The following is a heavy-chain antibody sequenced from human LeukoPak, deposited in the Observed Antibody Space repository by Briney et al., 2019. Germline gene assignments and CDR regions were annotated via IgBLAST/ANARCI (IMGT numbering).Heavy chain of an antibody. CDR1: GGSISSDGYY. CDR2: IYYSGST. V-gene: IGHV4-31*03. Sequence: SETLSLTRTVSGGSISSDGYYWSWIRQHPGKGLEWIGYIYYSGSTYYNPSLKSRVTISVDTSKNQFSLKLSSVTAADTAVYYCARVPPWSSGWFDYWGQGTLVTVSS. D-gene: IGHD6-19*01. J-gene: IGHJ4*02. CDR3: ARVPPWSSGWFDY.